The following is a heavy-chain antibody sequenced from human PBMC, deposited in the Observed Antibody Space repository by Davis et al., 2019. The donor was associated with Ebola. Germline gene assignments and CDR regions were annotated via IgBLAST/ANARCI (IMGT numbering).Heavy chain of an antibody. CDR2: ISPYNGST. Sequence: AASVKVSCKASGYTFTIYDIIWVRQAPGQGLEWMGWISPYNGSTNYAQKLQGRVTMTTDTSTSTAYMELRSLRSDDTAVYSCARARGYCSSNSCYTYAFDIWGQGTMVTVSS. V-gene: IGHV1-18*04. CDR1: GYTFTIYD. J-gene: IGHJ3*02. CDR3: ARARGYCSSNSCYTYAFDI. D-gene: IGHD2-2*02.